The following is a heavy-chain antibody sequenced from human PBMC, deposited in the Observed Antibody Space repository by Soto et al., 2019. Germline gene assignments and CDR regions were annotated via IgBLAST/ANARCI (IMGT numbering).Heavy chain of an antibody. CDR2: IYSGGST. D-gene: IGHD2-15*01. CDR3: ARELGGNPYYYYYGMDV. CDR1: GFTVSSNY. Sequence: GSLRLSCAASGFTVSSNYMSWVRQATGKGLEWVSVIYSGGSTYYADSVKGRFTISRDNSKNTLYLQMNSLRAEDTAVYYCARELGGNPYYYYYGMDVWGQGTTVTVSS. J-gene: IGHJ6*02. V-gene: IGHV3-53*01.